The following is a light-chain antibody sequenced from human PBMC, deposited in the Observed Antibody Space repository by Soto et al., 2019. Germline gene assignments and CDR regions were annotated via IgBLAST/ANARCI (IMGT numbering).Light chain of an antibody. CDR1: QNITTC. CDR2: AAS. V-gene: IGKV1-39*01. J-gene: IGKJ1*01. Sequence: DIHMTQSPSSLSASIRDRVSITCRASQNITTCLHWYQQRPGRSPNLLIYAASHLQNGVPSRCSGSGSGPDFTLTIDSLQPEDFATYYCQQSYTAPWTFGQGTKVESK. CDR3: QQSYTAPWT.